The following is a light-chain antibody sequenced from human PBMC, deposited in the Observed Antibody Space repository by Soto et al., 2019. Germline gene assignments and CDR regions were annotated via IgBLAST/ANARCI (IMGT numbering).Light chain of an antibody. J-gene: IGKJ1*01. Sequence: EIVMTQSPATLSVSPGERATLSCRASQSVSSNLAWYQQKPGQAPRLLIYGASTRATDIPARFSASGSGTEFTLTISSLQSEDFAVYYCQQYNNWGTFGQGTKVEIK. V-gene: IGKV3-15*01. CDR2: GAS. CDR3: QQYNNWGT. CDR1: QSVSSN.